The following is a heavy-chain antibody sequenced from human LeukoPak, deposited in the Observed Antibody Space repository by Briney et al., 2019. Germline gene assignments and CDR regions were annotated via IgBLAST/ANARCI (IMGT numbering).Heavy chain of an antibody. D-gene: IGHD3-10*01. V-gene: IGHV4-34*01. CDR2: INHSGST. J-gene: IGHJ4*02. CDR1: GGSFSGYY. Sequence: SETLSLTCAVYGGSFSGYYWSWIRQPPGKGLEWIGEINHSGSTNYNPSLKSRVTISVDTSKNQFSLKVNSVTAADTAVYFCARSPITLVRGVILFDSWGQGTLVTVSS. CDR3: ARSPITLVRGVILFDS.